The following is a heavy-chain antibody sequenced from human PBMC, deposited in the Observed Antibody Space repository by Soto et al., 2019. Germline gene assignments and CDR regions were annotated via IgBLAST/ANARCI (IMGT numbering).Heavy chain of an antibody. CDR1: GGSFSITNHY. V-gene: IGHV4-39*01. D-gene: IGHD6-19*01. J-gene: IGHJ4*02. CDR3: ARTLGPRGTGSDGSEGRWTSAC. Sequence: QLQLQESGPGLVRPSEAPSLTCSVSGGSFSITNHYSGWIRQTPHTDLEWIGSVFYSGNTYSNPSLKSRVTIYVDTTKNQSSLRLTSVNAACTAVYFCARTLGPRGTGSDGSEGRWTSACGGQGTLVTVPS. CDR2: VFYSGNT.